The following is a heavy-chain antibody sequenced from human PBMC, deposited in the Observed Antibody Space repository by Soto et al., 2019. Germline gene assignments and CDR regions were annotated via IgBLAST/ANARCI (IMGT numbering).Heavy chain of an antibody. J-gene: IGHJ4*02. CDR3: VRVNEWLGALEY. CDR1: GYTFTSYD. Sequence: QVQLVQSGAEVKKPGASVKVSCKASGYTFTSYDINWVRQATGQGLEWMGWMNPNSGKTGYAQKFQGRVTKTRNACINSAYVELSSLRSEDTAEYDCVRVNEWLGALEYWRQGTLVNVSS. CDR2: MNPNSGKT. D-gene: IGHD6-19*01. V-gene: IGHV1-8*01.